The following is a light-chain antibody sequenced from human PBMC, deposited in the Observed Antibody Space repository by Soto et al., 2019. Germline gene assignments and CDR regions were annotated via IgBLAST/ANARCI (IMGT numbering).Light chain of an antibody. CDR2: DVS. CDR1: QSVSRY. V-gene: IGKV3-11*01. CDR3: QQRSNWPLT. J-gene: IGKJ4*01. Sequence: EIVLTQSPATLSLSPGERATLSCRASQSVSRYLAWYQQKPGQAPRLLIYDVSNRATAIPARFSGSGSGTDFTLTISSLEPEDFAVYYCQQRSNWPLTFGGGTKVEIK.